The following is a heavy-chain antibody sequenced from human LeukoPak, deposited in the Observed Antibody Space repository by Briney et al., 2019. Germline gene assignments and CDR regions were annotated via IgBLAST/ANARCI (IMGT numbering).Heavy chain of an antibody. CDR3: SRGSGWLSVY. CDR2: ISGGTT. Sequence: GRSLRLSCTASGFTFGDYLMSWFRQAPGKGLEWIGFISGGTTEYAASVKGRFAISRDDSTSIAYLQMNSLTTEDTAVYYCSRGSGWLSVYWGQGTLVTVSS. CDR1: GFTFGDYL. J-gene: IGHJ4*02. D-gene: IGHD6-19*01. V-gene: IGHV3-49*03.